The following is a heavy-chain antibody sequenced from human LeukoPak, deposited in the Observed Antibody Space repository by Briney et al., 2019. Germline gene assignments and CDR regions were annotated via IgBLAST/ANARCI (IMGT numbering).Heavy chain of an antibody. J-gene: IGHJ5*02. CDR1: GFTFDDYA. Sequence: GGPLRLSCAASGFTFDDYAMHWVRQAPGKGLEWVSLISGDGGSTYYADSVKGRFTISRDNSKNSLYLQMNSLRTEDTALYYCARSSSWSSNWFDPWGQGTLVTVSS. CDR2: ISGDGGST. CDR3: ARSSSWSSNWFDP. V-gene: IGHV3-43*02. D-gene: IGHD6-13*01.